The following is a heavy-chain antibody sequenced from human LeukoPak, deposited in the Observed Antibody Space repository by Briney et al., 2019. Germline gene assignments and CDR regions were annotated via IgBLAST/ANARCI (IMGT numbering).Heavy chain of an antibody. CDR2: ISGSGGST. Sequence: GGSLRLSCAASGFTFSSYAMSWVRQAPGKGLEWVSAISGSGGSTYYADSAKGRFTISRDNSKNTLYLQMNSLRAEDTAVYYCAKDPFYYDSSGYPRPFDYWGQGTLVTVSS. D-gene: IGHD3-22*01. V-gene: IGHV3-23*01. CDR1: GFTFSSYA. J-gene: IGHJ4*02. CDR3: AKDPFYYDSSGYPRPFDY.